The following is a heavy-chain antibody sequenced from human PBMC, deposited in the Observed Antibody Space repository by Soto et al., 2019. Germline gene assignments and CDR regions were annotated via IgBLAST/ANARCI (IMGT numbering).Heavy chain of an antibody. CDR1: GGSFSGYY. Sequence: SLTCAVYGGSFSGYYWSWIRQPPGKGLEWIGEINHSGSTNYNPSLKSRVTISVDTSKNQFSLKLSSVTAADTAVYYCARDVYGFWGQGTLVTVS. CDR3: ARDVYGF. CDR2: INHSGST. D-gene: IGHD2-8*01. V-gene: IGHV4-34*01. J-gene: IGHJ4*02.